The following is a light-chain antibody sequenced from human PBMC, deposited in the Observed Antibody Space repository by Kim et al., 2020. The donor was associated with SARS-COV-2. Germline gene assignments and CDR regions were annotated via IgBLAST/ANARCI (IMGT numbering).Light chain of an antibody. CDR2: RTS. CDR3: QQSYNTPT. V-gene: IGKV1-39*01. CDR1: QRISSY. J-gene: IGKJ1*01. Sequence: SGSVGDKVTITCRANQRISSYLNWYQQQPGKAPSLLIYRTSNLHSGVPSRFSGSGSGTDFTLTISGLQPEDFAIYYCQQSYNTPTFGQGTKVDIK.